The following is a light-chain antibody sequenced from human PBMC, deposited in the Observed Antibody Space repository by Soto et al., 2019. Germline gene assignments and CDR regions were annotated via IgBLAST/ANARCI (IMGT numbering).Light chain of an antibody. J-gene: IGKJ3*01. CDR3: QQYNRYV. Sequence: QMTQTPSSLSSSFGDRVILTCRASQSIGNWLAWYQQKPGKAPKLLIYKASSLESGVPTRFSGSGSGTDFTLTISSPQPKYLATYYCQQYNRYVFGPGTKVDIK. CDR2: KAS. V-gene: IGKV1-5*03. CDR1: QSIGNW.